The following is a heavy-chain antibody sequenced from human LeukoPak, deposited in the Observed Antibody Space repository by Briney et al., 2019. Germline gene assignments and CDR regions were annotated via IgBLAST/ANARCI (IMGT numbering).Heavy chain of an antibody. J-gene: IGHJ4*02. CDR1: GYTFTGYY. Sequence: ASVKVSCKASGYTFTGYYMHWVRQAPGQGLEWMGWINPNSGGTGYAQKFQGRVTITRNTSISTAYMELSSLRSEDTAVYYCARGGHRWFGAPLGYWGQGTLVTVSS. CDR3: ARGGHRWFGAPLGY. D-gene: IGHD3-10*01. V-gene: IGHV1-8*03. CDR2: INPNSGGT.